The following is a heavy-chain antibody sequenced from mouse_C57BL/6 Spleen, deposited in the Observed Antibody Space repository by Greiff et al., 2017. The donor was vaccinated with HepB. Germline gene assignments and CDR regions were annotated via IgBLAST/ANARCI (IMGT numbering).Heavy chain of an antibody. V-gene: IGHV5-9-1*02. CDR2: ISSGGDYI. CDR1: GFTFSSYA. CDR3: TRDRESYYAMDY. D-gene: IGHD3-1*01. Sequence: EVQLVESGEGLVKPGGSLKLSCAASGFTFSSYAISWVRQTPEKRLEWVAYISSGGDYIYYADTVKGRFTISRDNARNTLYLQMSSLKSEDTAMYYCTRDRESYYAMDYWGQGTSVTVSS. J-gene: IGHJ4*01.